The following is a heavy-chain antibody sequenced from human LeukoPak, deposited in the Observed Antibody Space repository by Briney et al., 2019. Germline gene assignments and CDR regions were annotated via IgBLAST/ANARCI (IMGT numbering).Heavy chain of an antibody. CDR2: IYTSGST. D-gene: IGHD3-3*01. V-gene: IGHV4-61*02. CDR1: GGSISSGSYY. Sequence: SETLSLTCTVSGGSISSGSYYWSWIRQPAGKGLEWIGRIYTSGSTNYNPSLKSRVTISVDTSKNQFSLKLSSVTAADTAVYYCARGRYDFWSGYSFWFDPWGQGSLVTVSS. J-gene: IGHJ5*02. CDR3: ARGRYDFWSGYSFWFDP.